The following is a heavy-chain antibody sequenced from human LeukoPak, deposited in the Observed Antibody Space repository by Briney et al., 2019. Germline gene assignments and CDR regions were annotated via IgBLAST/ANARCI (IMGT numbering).Heavy chain of an antibody. CDR3: AKDLYSSTWRRFDP. Sequence: GGSLRLSCAASGFTFSSYVMHWVRQAPGKGPEWVAVISYDGTNKYYADSVKGRFTISRDNSKNTLYLQMNSLRAEDTAVYYCAKDLYSSTWRRFDPWGQGTLVTVSS. CDR2: ISYDGTNK. V-gene: IGHV3-30*18. D-gene: IGHD6-13*01. CDR1: GFTFSSYV. J-gene: IGHJ5*02.